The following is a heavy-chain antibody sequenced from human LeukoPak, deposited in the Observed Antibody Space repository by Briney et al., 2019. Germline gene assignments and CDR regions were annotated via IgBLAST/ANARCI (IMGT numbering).Heavy chain of an antibody. V-gene: IGHV3-11*01. CDR1: GFIFSDYY. Sequence: PGGSLRLSCAAPGFIFSDYYMNWIRQAPGKGLEWLSYMNSDGTKIYYADSVKGRFTVSRDNAGSSLYLQMNSLRAEDTAVYYCATSPPPAYNHLDYCGQGALVTVSS. CDR2: MNSDGTKI. D-gene: IGHD5-24*01. CDR3: ATSPPPAYNHLDY. J-gene: IGHJ4*02.